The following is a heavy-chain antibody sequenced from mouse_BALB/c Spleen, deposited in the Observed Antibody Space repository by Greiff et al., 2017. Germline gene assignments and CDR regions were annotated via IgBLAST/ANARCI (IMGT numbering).Heavy chain of an antibody. J-gene: IGHJ2*01. Sequence: EVKLLESGPGLVKPSQSLSLTCTVTGYSITSDYAWNWIRQFPGNKLEWMGYISYSGSTSYNPSLKSRISITRDTSKNQFFLQLNSVTTEDTATYYCARFGGYYEGYYFDYWGQGTTLTVSS. CDR2: ISYSGST. D-gene: IGHD2-3*01. CDR3: ARFGGYYEGYYFDY. CDR1: GYSITSDYA. V-gene: IGHV3-2*02.